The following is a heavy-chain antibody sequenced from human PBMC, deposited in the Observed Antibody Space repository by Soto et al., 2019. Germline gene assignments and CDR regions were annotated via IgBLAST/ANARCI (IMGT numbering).Heavy chain of an antibody. CDR1: GGSVSSGDYY. D-gene: IGHD6-13*01. CDR3: ASGSPPRFDP. J-gene: IGHJ5*02. Sequence: SETLSLTCTVSGGSVSSGDYYWSWIRQPPGKGLEWIGYIYYSGSTYYNPSLKSRVTISVDTSKNQFSLKLSSVTAADTAVYYCASGSPPRFDPWGQGTLVTVSS. CDR2: IYYSGST. V-gene: IGHV4-30-4*01.